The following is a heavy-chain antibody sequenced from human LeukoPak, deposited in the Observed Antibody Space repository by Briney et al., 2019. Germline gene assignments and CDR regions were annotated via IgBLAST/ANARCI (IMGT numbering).Heavy chain of an antibody. CDR2: ISAYNGNT. J-gene: IGHJ4*02. CDR3: ARDGRNIAATLILDY. V-gene: IGHV1-18*01. Sequence: ASVKVSCKASGYTFTSYGITWVRQAPGQGLEWMGWISAYNGNTDYAQKVQGRVTMTTDTSTSTAYMELRSLRPDDTAVYYCARDGRNIAATLILDYWGQGTLVTVSS. CDR1: GYTFTSYG. D-gene: IGHD5-12*01.